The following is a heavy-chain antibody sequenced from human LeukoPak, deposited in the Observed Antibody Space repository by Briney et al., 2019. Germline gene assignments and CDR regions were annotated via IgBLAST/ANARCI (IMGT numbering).Heavy chain of an antibody. Sequence: GGSLRLSCAASGLIFRNYWMHWVRQVPGKGLEWLANIKQDGSLKQYVHPVKDRFTNSRDNAKNSLYLQMNSLRAEDTAVYYCAGEVGTPFDYWGQGTLVTVSS. J-gene: IGHJ4*02. CDR1: GLIFRNYW. D-gene: IGHD4-23*01. CDR3: AGEVGTPFDY. CDR2: IKQDGSLK. V-gene: IGHV3-7*01.